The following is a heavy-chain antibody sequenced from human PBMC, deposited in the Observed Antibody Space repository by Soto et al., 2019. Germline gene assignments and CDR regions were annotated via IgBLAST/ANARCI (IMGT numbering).Heavy chain of an antibody. CDR1: GFTFSSYS. V-gene: IGHV3-21*01. D-gene: IGHD2-8*02. CDR2: ISSSSSYI. J-gene: IGHJ6*02. Sequence: PGGSLRLSCAASGFTFSSYSMNWVRQAPGKGLEWVSSISSSSSYIYYADSVKGRFTISRDNAKNSLYMQMNSLRAEDTAVYYCARALVRFGDYYYYGMDVWGQGTTVTVSS. CDR3: ARALVRFGDYYYYGMDV.